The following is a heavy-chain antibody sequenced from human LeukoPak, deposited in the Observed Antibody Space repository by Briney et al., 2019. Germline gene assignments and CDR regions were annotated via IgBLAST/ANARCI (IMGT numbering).Heavy chain of an antibody. CDR3: ARDGYVWGSYRYTVFDY. J-gene: IGHJ4*02. D-gene: IGHD3-16*02. CDR2: IIPIFGTA. CDR1: GGTFSSYA. Sequence: SVKVSCKASGGTFSSYAISWVRQASGQGLEWMGGIIPIFGTANYAQKFQGRVTITADESTSTAYMELSSLRSEDTAVYYCARDGYVWGSYRYTVFDYWGQGTLVTVSS. V-gene: IGHV1-69*01.